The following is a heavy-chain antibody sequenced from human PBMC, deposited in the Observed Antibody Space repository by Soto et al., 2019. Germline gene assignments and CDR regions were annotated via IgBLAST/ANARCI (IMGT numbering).Heavy chain of an antibody. D-gene: IGHD2-2*01. CDR3: ARGGRQCGSTRCYSPLND. V-gene: IGHV1-3*01. CDR2: IDAGNGNT. Sequence: QVQLVQSGTEVRKPGASVKAACKASGYTFATYPIHWVRQAPGQSLEWIGWIDAGNGNTRYSQNFQGRVTITRDTAATTSYMGLSSQRSEDTAVYYCARGGRQCGSTRCYSPLNDWGQGTLVTVSS. J-gene: IGHJ4*02. CDR1: GYTFATYP.